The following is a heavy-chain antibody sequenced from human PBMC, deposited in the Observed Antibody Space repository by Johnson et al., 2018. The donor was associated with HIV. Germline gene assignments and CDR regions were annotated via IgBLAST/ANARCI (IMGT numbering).Heavy chain of an antibody. V-gene: IGHV3-9*01. CDR3: AKDTYSHRLTVTESGFDI. Sequence: VQLVESGGGLVQPGRSLRLSCAASGFTFDDYAMHWVRQAPGKGLAWVSGLSWNSGSIAYADSVKGRFTISRDNAKNSLYVQMNSLRAEDTAVYYCAKDTYSHRLTVTESGFDIWGQGTMVTVSS. D-gene: IGHD4-11*01. CDR1: GFTFDDYA. J-gene: IGHJ3*02. CDR2: LSWNSGSI.